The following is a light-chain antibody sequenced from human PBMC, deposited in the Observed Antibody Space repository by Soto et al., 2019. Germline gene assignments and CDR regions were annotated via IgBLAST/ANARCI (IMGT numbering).Light chain of an antibody. Sequence: EIVMTQSPATLSVSPGESATLSCSASPSVNIYLAWSQYQPGQAPRLLIFGASSRATGIPARFSGSGSGTEINLTISSLQSEDFEVYFCQQYDDWLLLTFGGGTKVDIK. CDR1: PSVNIY. J-gene: IGKJ4*01. CDR3: QQYDDWLLLT. CDR2: GAS. V-gene: IGKV3D-15*01.